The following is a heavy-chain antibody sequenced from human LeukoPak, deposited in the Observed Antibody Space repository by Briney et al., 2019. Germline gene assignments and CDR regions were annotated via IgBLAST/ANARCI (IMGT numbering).Heavy chain of an antibody. D-gene: IGHD3-22*01. J-gene: IGHJ4*02. Sequence: PSQTLSLTCAVSGGSISSGCYSWSWIRQPPGKGLEWIGYIYHSGSTYYNPSLKSRVTISVDRSKNQFSLKLSSVTAADTAVYYCARDGADYYDSSGYYPYFDYWGQGTLVTVSS. CDR1: GGSISSGCYS. V-gene: IGHV4-30-2*01. CDR2: IYHSGST. CDR3: ARDGADYYDSSGYYPYFDY.